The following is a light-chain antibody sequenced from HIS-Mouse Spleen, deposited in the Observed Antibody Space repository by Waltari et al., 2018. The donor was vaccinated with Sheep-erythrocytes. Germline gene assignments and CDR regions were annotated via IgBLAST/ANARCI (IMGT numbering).Light chain of an antibody. V-gene: IGLV3-10*01. CDR2: EDS. CDR3: YSTDSSGNHWV. J-gene: IGLJ3*02. CDR1: ASPKQY. Sequence: SYELTQPPSVSVSPGQTARIPCSGDASPKQYAYLYQQKSGQAPVLVIYEDSKRPSGIPERFSGSTSGTMATLTISGAQVEDEADYYCYSTDSSGNHWVFGGGTKLTVL.